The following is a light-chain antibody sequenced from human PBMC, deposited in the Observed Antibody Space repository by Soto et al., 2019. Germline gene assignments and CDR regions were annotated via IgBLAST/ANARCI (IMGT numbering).Light chain of an antibody. Sequence: EIVMTQSPATLSVSPGERATLSSRASQSVSSKLAWSQQKPGQAPRLLIYGASTRATGIPARLSGSGSGTEFTITIISLQSEDFAVYYCQQYNNCPPWTFGQGTKVEIK. CDR3: QQYNNCPPWT. CDR1: QSVSSK. J-gene: IGKJ1*01. V-gene: IGKV3-15*01. CDR2: GAS.